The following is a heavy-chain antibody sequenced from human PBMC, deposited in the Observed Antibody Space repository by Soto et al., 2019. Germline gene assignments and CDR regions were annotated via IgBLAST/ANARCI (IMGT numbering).Heavy chain of an antibody. CDR2: ISYDGSDK. Sequence: QVQLVESGGGVVQPGRSVRLSCAASGFTFSRYGMHWVRQAPGKGLEWVTVISYDGSDKYYADSVKGRFTISRDNSKKTLYLQMNSLRVEDTAIYYCAKGQIVATGRGYYGMDVWGQGTTVTVSS. V-gene: IGHV3-30*18. J-gene: IGHJ6*02. D-gene: IGHD5-12*01. CDR3: AKGQIVATGRGYYGMDV. CDR1: GFTFSRYG.